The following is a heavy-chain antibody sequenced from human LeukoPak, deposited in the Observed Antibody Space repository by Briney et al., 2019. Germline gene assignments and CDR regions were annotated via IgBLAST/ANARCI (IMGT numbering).Heavy chain of an antibody. Sequence: GGSLRLSCAASGFTFSSYAMCWVRQAPGKGLEWVSAISGSGGSTYYADSVKGRFTISRDNSKNTLYLQMNSLRAEDTAVYYCATFGRWLQLRYWGQGTLVTVSS. V-gene: IGHV3-23*01. D-gene: IGHD5-24*01. CDR3: ATFGRWLQLRY. CDR1: GFTFSSYA. J-gene: IGHJ4*02. CDR2: ISGSGGST.